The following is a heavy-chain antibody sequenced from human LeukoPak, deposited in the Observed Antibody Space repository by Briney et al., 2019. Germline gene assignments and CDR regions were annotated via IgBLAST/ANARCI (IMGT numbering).Heavy chain of an antibody. D-gene: IGHD6-13*01. CDR2: FYYSGST. Sequence: SETLSLTCTVSGGSISSYYWDWIRQPPGKGLEWIGSFYYSGSTYYNPSLKSRVTISVDTSKNQFSLKLSSVTAADTAVYYCARRRAAAGFDYWGQGTLVTVSS. CDR3: ARRRAAAGFDY. CDR1: GGSISSYY. J-gene: IGHJ4*02. V-gene: IGHV4-39*01.